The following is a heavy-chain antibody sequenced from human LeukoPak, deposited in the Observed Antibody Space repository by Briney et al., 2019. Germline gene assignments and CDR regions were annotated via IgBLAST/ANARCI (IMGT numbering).Heavy chain of an antibody. CDR1: GYTFTSYG. D-gene: IGHD2-2*01. CDR2: ISGYTGNT. J-gene: IGHJ4*02. Sequence: GASVKVSCKASGYTFTSYGISWVRQAPGQGREWMGWISGYTGNTKYAQKLQGRVTMTTDTSASTAYMDLRSLRSDDTAMYYCARTKGSTSYFDSWGQGTLVTVSS. CDR3: ARTKGSTSYFDS. V-gene: IGHV1-18*01.